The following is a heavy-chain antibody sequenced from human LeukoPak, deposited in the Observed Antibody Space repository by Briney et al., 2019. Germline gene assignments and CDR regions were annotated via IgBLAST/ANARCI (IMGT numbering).Heavy chain of an antibody. Sequence: SETLSLTCSVSGDSISGTSFYWGWIRQAPGKGLEWIGSIFHSGYSYYNPSLKSRLTISVDTSKNQFSLNLDSVTAADTAVYYCARDRGEGTGRREHFDYWGPGTLVTVSS. CDR2: IFHSGYS. CDR3: ARDRGEGTGRREHFDY. D-gene: IGHD3-10*01. V-gene: IGHV4-39*07. J-gene: IGHJ4*02. CDR1: GDSISGTSFY.